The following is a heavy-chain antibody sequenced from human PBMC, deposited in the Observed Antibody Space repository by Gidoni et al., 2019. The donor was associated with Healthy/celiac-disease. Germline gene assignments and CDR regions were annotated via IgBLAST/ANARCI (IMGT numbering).Heavy chain of an antibody. CDR3: VKSHFQGTPSHLVPGYFDY. CDR1: VFTFSSYA. V-gene: IGHV3-64D*06. CDR2: ISSNGGST. Sequence: EVQLVESGGGLVQHGGSLRLSCSASVFTFSSYAMHWVRQAPGKGLEYVSAISSNGGSTYYAESVKGRFTISRDNSKNTLYLQMSSLRAEDTAVYYCVKSHFQGTPSHLVPGYFDYWGQGTLVTVSS. D-gene: IGHD1-7*01. J-gene: IGHJ4*02.